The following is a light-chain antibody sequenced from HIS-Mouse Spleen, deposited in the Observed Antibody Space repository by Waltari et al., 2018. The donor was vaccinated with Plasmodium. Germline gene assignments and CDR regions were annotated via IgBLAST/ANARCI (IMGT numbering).Light chain of an antibody. CDR2: GAS. Sequence: EIVLTQSTGTLSLSPGERATLYCRASQSVSSSYLAWYQQKPGQAPRLLIYGASSRATGIPDRFSGSGSGTDFTLTISRLEPEDFAVYYCQQYGSSPLTFGGGTKVEIK. CDR3: QQYGSSPLT. V-gene: IGKV3-20*01. CDR1: QSVSSSY. J-gene: IGKJ4*01.